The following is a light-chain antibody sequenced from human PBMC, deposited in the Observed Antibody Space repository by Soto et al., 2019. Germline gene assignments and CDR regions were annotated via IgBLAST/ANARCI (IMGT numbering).Light chain of an antibody. J-gene: IGLJ1*01. V-gene: IGLV2-14*01. CDR2: QVT. CDR3: TSFSSSTSLYV. Sequence: SVLTQPASVSGSLGHSITISCTGTTRDIAGYNYISWYQQLPGKAPKLMIYQVTIRPSGISNRFSGSKSGNTASLTISGLQAEDEADYYCTSFSSSTSLYVFGTGTKVTVL. CDR1: TRDIAGYNY.